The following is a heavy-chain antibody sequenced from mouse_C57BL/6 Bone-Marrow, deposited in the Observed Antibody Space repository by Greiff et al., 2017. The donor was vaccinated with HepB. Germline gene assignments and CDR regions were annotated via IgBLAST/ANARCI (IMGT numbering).Heavy chain of an antibody. V-gene: IGHV10-1*01. CDR1: GFSFNTYA. D-gene: IGHD2-3*01. Sequence: EVMLVESGGGLVQPKGSLKLSCAASGFSFNTYAMNWVRQAPGKGLEWVARIRSKSNNYATYYADSVKDRFTISRDDSESMLYLQMNNLKTEDTGMYYCVRHAPYDGYYGYFDVWGTGTTVTVSS. CDR3: VRHAPYDGYYGYFDV. J-gene: IGHJ1*03. CDR2: IRSKSNNYAT.